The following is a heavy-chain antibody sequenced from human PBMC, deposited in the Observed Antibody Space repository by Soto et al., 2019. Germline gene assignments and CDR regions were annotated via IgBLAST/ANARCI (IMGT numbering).Heavy chain of an antibody. V-gene: IGHV4-61*01. D-gene: IGHD6-13*01. CDR1: GGSVRSGSYY. J-gene: IGHJ6*02. Sequence: SETLSLTCTVSGGSVRSGSYYWSWIRQPPGKGLEWIGYIYYSGSTNYNPSLKSLVTISVDTSKNQFSLKLSSVTAADTAVYYCARDLLWVAAAGFYYYGMDVWCQGTTVTVSS. CDR3: ARDLLWVAAAGFYYYGMDV. CDR2: IYYSGST.